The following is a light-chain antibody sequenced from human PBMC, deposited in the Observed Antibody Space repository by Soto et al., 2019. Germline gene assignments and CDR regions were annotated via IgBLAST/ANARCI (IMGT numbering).Light chain of an antibody. CDR2: AAS. Sequence: DIQMTQSPSSLSASVGDRVTITCRASQSISSYLNWYQQKPGKAPKLLIYAASSLQSGVPSRFSGSEYGIDFTLHIRSLKPGYVATYYCQQSYSTLLFTFPPGTKVDI. CDR1: QSISSY. V-gene: IGKV1-39*01. J-gene: IGKJ3*01. CDR3: QQSYSTLLFT.